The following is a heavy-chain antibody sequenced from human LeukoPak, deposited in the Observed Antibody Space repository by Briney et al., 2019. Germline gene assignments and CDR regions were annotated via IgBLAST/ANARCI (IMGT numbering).Heavy chain of an antibody. CDR2: IIPILGIA. CDR3: ARVLRGNGRRTPPRDYYYYGMDV. CDR1: GGTFSSYA. Sequence: GSSVKVSCKASGGTFSSYAISWVRQAPGQGLEWMGRIIPILGIANYAQKFQSRVTITADKSTSTAYMELSSLRSEDTAVYYCARVLRGNGRRTPPRDYYYYGMDVWGQGTTVTVSS. D-gene: IGHD4-23*01. J-gene: IGHJ6*02. V-gene: IGHV1-69*04.